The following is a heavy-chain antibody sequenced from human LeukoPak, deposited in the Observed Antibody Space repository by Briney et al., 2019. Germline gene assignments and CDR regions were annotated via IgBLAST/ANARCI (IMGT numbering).Heavy chain of an antibody. CDR1: GGSISSGSYY. Sequence: PSQTLSLTCTVSGGSISSGSYYWSWIRQPAGKGLEWIGRIYTSGGTNYNPSLKSRVTISVDTSKNQFSLKLSSVTAADTAVYYCAREVVPAAIPYYFDYWGQGTLVTVSS. V-gene: IGHV4-61*02. J-gene: IGHJ4*02. D-gene: IGHD2-2*01. CDR3: AREVVPAAIPYYFDY. CDR2: IYTSGGT.